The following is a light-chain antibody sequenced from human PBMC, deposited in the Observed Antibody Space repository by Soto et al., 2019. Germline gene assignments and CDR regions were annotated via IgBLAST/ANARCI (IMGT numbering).Light chain of an antibody. Sequence: IQLTQSPSFLSASVGDRVTITCRASQGISSYLAWYQQKAGKAPKLLIYAASTLQSGVPSRFSGSGSETEFTLTISSLQPEDFATYYCQQSFHTPYTFGQGTKLEI. CDR2: AAS. CDR3: QQSFHTPYT. CDR1: QGISSY. J-gene: IGKJ2*01. V-gene: IGKV1-9*01.